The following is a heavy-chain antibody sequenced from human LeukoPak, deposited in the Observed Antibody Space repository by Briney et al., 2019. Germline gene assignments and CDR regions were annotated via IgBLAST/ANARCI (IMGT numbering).Heavy chain of an antibody. CDR1: GFTFSNTW. J-gene: IGHJ4*02. CDR3: AKATYYSSGHGYYFDY. D-gene: IGHD6-19*01. Sequence: PGGSLRLSCAASGFTFSNTWMIWVRQAPGKGLEWVSGISGGSGSTYYADSVKGRFTISRDNSKNTLYLQMNSLRAEDRAVYYCAKATYYSSGHGYYFDYWGQGTLVTVSS. CDR2: ISGGSGST. V-gene: IGHV3-23*01.